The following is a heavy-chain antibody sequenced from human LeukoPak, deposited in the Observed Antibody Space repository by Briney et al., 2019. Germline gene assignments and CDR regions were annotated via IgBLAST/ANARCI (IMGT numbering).Heavy chain of an antibody. CDR2: IKTDGSSA. V-gene: IGHV3-74*01. D-gene: IGHD4-23*01. CDR3: ARERGNSNFDY. J-gene: IGHJ4*02. CDR1: GFTFSSHW. Sequence: GGSLRLSCAASGFTFSSHWMHWVRQAPGKGLVWVSRIKTDGSSATYADSVQGRFTISRDNAKNTLYLQMNSLRDEDTAVYYCARERGNSNFDYWGQGTLVTVSS.